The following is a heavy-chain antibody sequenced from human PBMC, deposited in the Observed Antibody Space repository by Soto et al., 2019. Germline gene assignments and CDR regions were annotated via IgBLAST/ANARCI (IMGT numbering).Heavy chain of an antibody. CDR1: GSPFTSYG. D-gene: IGHD4-17*01. J-gene: IGHJ4*02. CDR3: VKDFYRRRETGDDYGGKATFDY. V-gene: IGHV1-18*01. Sequence: ASVKVSCKTSGSPFTSYGINWVRQAPGQGPEWMGWISAYNGKTSYTQKFQGRVTMTTDTSTSTAYMELSSLRAEDTAVYYCVKDFYRRRETGDDYGGKATFDYWGQGTLVTVSS. CDR2: ISAYNGKT.